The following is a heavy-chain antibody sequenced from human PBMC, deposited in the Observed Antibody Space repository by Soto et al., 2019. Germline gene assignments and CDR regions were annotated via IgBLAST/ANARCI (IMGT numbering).Heavy chain of an antibody. J-gene: IGHJ4*02. CDR3: AKIESRFFYDSTGYYPFDY. CDR1: GFTFSDYY. Sequence: GGSLRLSCAASGFTFSDYYMSWIRQAPGKGLEWVSYISSSGSTIYYADSVKGRFTISRDNAKNSLYLQMNSLRAEDTAVYYCAKIESRFFYDSTGYYPFDYWSQGTLVTVSS. D-gene: IGHD3-22*01. CDR2: ISSSGSTI. V-gene: IGHV3-11*01.